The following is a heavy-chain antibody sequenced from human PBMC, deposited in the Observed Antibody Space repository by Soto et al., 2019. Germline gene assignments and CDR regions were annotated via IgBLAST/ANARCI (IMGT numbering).Heavy chain of an antibody. D-gene: IGHD6-19*01. V-gene: IGHV1-69*13. CDR2: IIPIFGTA. Sequence: SVKVSCKASGGTFSSYAISWVRQAPGQGLEWMGGIIPIFGTANYAQKSQGRVTITADESTSTAYMELSSLRSEDTAVYYCARVIVRQWLRKDYYYGMDVWGQGTTVTVSS. CDR3: ARVIVRQWLRKDYYYGMDV. CDR1: GGTFSSYA. J-gene: IGHJ6*02.